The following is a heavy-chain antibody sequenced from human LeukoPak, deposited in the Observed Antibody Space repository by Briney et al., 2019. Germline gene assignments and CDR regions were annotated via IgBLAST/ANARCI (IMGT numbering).Heavy chain of an antibody. D-gene: IGHD4-17*01. CDR1: GGSISSYY. J-gene: IGHJ2*01. Sequence: SETLSLTCTVSGGSISSYYWSWIRHPPGKGLEWIGYIYYSGSTNYNPSLKSRVTISVDTSKNQFSLKLSSVTAADTAVYYCASYGDDWYFDLWGRGTLVTVSS. CDR3: ASYGDDWYFDL. CDR2: IYYSGST. V-gene: IGHV4-59*01.